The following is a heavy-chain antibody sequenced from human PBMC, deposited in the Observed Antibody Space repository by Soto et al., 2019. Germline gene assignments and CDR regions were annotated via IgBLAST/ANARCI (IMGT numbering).Heavy chain of an antibody. D-gene: IGHD3-22*01. CDR1: GFTFDDYT. J-gene: IGHJ3*02. CDR2: ISWDGGST. Sequence: GGSLRLSCAASGFTFDDYTMHWVRQAPGKGLEWVSLISWDGGSTYYADSVKGRFTISRDNSKNSLYLQMNSLRTEDTALYYCAKDSGYHDAFDIWGQGTMVTVSS. V-gene: IGHV3-43*01. CDR3: AKDSGYHDAFDI.